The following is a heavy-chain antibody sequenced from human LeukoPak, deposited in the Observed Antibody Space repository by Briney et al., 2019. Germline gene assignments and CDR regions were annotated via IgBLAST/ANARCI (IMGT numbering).Heavy chain of an antibody. Sequence: GGSLRLSCAASGFPFSNCAMHWVRQAPGKGLEWVAIISLDSTNKNYADSVKGRFTISRDNSKNTLYLQMNSLRSEDTAVYYCARDSWGPDYWGQGTLVIVSS. V-gene: IGHV3-30*03. CDR1: GFPFSNCA. CDR3: ARDSWGPDY. CDR2: ISLDSTNK. D-gene: IGHD7-27*01. J-gene: IGHJ4*02.